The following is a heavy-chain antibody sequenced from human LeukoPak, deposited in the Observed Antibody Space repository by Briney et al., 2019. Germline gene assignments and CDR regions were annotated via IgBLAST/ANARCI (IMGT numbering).Heavy chain of an antibody. V-gene: IGHV4-34*01. D-gene: IGHD3-3*01. J-gene: IGHJ4*02. CDR3: ARGLDVLRLLETLERYYFDY. CDR1: GGSFSGYY. CDR2: INHSGST. Sequence: SETLSLTCAVYGGSFSGYYWSWIRQPPGKGLEWIGEINHSGSTNYNPSLKSRVTISVDTSKNQFSLKLSSVTAADTAVYYCARGLDVLRLLETLERYYFDYWGQGTLVTVSS.